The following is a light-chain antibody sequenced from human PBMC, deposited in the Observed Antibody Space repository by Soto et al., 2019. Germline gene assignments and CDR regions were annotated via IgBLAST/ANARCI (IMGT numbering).Light chain of an antibody. CDR3: QQYNSYSGT. CDR2: KAS. Sequence: DIQMTQSPSTLSASVGDRVTITCRASQSISSWLAWYQQKPGKAPKLLIYKASSLESGVPSRFSGSGYGTEFTLTLSSLQPDDFATYYCQQYNSYSGTFGQGTKVELK. CDR1: QSISSW. V-gene: IGKV1-5*03. J-gene: IGKJ1*01.